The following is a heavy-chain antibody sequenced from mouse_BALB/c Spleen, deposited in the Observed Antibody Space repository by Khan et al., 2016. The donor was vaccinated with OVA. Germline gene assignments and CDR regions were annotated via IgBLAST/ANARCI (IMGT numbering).Heavy chain of an antibody. CDR1: GDSITSGY. Sequence: EVKLEVSGPSLVKPSQTLFLTCSVTGDSITSGYWSWIRKFPGNKLEYMGYMIYTGYTDYNPSLKSRLAITRHTSKNQYYLQLNSVTTEDTATYYCARSTCRYAFAYWGQGTLVTVSA. J-gene: IGHJ3*01. D-gene: IGHD2-14*01. CDR3: ARSTCRYAFAY. CDR2: MIYTGYT. V-gene: IGHV3-8*02.